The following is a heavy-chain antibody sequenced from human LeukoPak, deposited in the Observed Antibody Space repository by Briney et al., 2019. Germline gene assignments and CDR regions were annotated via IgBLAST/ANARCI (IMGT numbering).Heavy chain of an antibody. CDR3: AKSLNRLRSQDAFDL. Sequence: GGSLRLSCAASGFTFSSYGMHWVRQAPGKGLEWVAFIRYNGSNKYYTDSVKGRFTISRDNSKNTLHLQMNSLRPEDTAVYYCAKSLNRLRSQDAFDLWGQGTMVTVSS. V-gene: IGHV3-30*02. J-gene: IGHJ3*01. CDR1: GFTFSSYG. CDR2: IRYNGSNK. D-gene: IGHD3-10*01.